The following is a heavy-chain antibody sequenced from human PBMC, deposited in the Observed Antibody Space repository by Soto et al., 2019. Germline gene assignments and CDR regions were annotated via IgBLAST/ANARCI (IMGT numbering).Heavy chain of an antibody. Sequence: PGGSLRLSCAASGFTFSSYAMSWVRQAPGKGLEWVSAISGSGGSTYYADSVKGRFTISRDNSKNTLYLQMNSLRAEDTAVYYCAKAYYDFWSGYSEGPHGFDPWGQGTLVTVSS. V-gene: IGHV3-23*01. J-gene: IGHJ5*02. CDR1: GFTFSSYA. CDR3: AKAYYDFWSGYSEGPHGFDP. CDR2: ISGSGGST. D-gene: IGHD3-3*01.